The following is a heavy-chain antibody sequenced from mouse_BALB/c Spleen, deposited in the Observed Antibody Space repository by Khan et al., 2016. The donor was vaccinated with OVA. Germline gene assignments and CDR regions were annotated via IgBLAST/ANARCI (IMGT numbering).Heavy chain of an antibody. CDR3: ARGYYGNPFAY. J-gene: IGHJ3*01. CDR2: ISDGSSYT. CDR1: GFTFSDYY. D-gene: IGHD2-1*01. Sequence: EVELVESGGGLVKPGGSLKRSCAASGFTFSDYYMYWVRQTPEKRLEWVATISDGSSYTYYPDSVKGRFTISRDDAKNSLYLQMSSLLSEDTAMYYCARGYYGNPFAYWGQGTLVTVSA. V-gene: IGHV5-4*02.